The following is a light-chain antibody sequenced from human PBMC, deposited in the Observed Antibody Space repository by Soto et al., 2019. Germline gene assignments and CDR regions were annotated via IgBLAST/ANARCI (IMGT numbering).Light chain of an antibody. V-gene: IGKV3-15*01. CDR1: QSVSSN. CDR3: QQYILWPLT. CDR2: GAS. J-gene: IGKJ4*01. Sequence: MSQSAAALSVTPGERATLSCRASQSVSSNLAWYQQKPGQAPSLLIYGASTRATGTPARFSGSGSGTEFTLTISSLQSEDFAVYYCQQYILWPLTFGGGTKVDIK.